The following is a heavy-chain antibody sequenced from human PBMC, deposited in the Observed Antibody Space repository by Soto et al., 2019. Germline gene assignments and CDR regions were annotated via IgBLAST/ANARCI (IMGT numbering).Heavy chain of an antibody. Sequence: PSETLSLTCTVSGGSISSSSYYWGWIRQPPGKGLEWIGSIYYSGSTYYNPSLKSRVTISVDTSKNQFSLKLSSVTAADTAVYYCARGRRGYSSSYREIWFDPWGQGTLVTVSS. D-gene: IGHD6-6*01. J-gene: IGHJ5*02. CDR2: IYYSGST. CDR3: ARGRRGYSSSYREIWFDP. V-gene: IGHV4-39*07. CDR1: GGSISSSSYY.